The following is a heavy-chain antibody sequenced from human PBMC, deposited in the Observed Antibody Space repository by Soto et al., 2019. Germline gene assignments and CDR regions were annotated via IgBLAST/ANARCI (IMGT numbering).Heavy chain of an antibody. J-gene: IGHJ6*02. CDR3: ARAYSGRLPRRADYYFAMDV. D-gene: IGHD2-15*01. CDR1: GCTFSAYD. CDR2: IGAADDP. Sequence: GSLRLSCGASGCTFSAYDMHWVRQTTGKGLEWVSAIGAADDPYYLGSVKGRFTISRENAKNSLYLQMNSLRAEDTAVYYCARAYSGRLPRRADYYFAMDVWGQGTTVTVSS. V-gene: IGHV3-13*05.